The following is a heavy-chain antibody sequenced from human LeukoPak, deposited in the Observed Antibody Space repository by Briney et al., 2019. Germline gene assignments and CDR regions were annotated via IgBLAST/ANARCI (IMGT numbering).Heavy chain of an antibody. CDR1: GFTFSNYA. CDR2: LSGSGGST. D-gene: IGHD3-3*01. V-gene: IGHV3-23*01. J-gene: IGHJ4*02. Sequence: PGGSLRLSCAASGFTFSNYAMSWVRQAPGKGLDWVSALSGSGGSTYYADSVKGRFTISRDNSKNTLYLQMNSLRAEDTAVYYCAKDFTANYDFWSGYPHWGQGTLVTVSS. CDR3: AKDFTANYDFWSGYPH.